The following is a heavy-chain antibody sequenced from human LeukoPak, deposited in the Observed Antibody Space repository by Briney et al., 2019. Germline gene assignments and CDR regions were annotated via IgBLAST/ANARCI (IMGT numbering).Heavy chain of an antibody. V-gene: IGHV3-23*01. CDR3: AKDSLGSEIPLFDY. CDR1: GYTFSSYA. J-gene: IGHJ4*02. CDR2: ISGSAGRT. D-gene: IGHD3-10*01. Sequence: PGGSLRLSCAASGYTFSSYAMTWVRQALGKGLEWVSTISGSAGRTYYADSVKGRFTISRDNSKNTLYLQLNSLRAEDTAVYHCAKDSLGSEIPLFDYWGQGTLVTVSS.